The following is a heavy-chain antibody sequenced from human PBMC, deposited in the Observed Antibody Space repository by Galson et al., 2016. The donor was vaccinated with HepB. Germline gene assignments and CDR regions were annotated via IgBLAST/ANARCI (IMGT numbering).Heavy chain of an antibody. V-gene: IGHV3-23*02. D-gene: IGHD3-9*01. CDR3: AKDLYDLLTGDTTGALNI. CDR2: ISGNGDRT. CDR1: GFSFSSNA. Sequence: SLRLSCAASGFSFSSNAMNWVRQAPGKGLEWVSLISGNGDRTSSGESVKGRFTVSRDTSKNMLYLQMNSLRVEDTAIYYCAKDLYDLLTGDTTGALNIWGHGTRVTVS. J-gene: IGHJ3*02.